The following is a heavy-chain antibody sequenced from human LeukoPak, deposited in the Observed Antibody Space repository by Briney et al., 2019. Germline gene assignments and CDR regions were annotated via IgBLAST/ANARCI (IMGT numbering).Heavy chain of an antibody. J-gene: IGHJ4*02. CDR3: ARDPTTVVTLPYYFDF. CDR2: VFHSGST. V-gene: IGHV4-39*02. D-gene: IGHD4-23*01. Sequence: PSETLSLTCTVSDASISSSYFYWSWIRQPPGKGLEWIGNVFHSGSTHYSPSLKSRVTISVDTSRKQFSLRLSAATAADTAVYYCARDPTTVVTLPYYFDFWGQGTLVTVSA. CDR1: DASISSSYFY.